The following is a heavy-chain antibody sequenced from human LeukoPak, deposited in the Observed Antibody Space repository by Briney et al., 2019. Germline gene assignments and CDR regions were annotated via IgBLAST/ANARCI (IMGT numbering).Heavy chain of an antibody. CDR2: ITDSGINT. CDR1: GFTFSSYA. Sequence: GGSLRLSCAASGFTFSSYAMAWVRQAPVKGLEWVSVITDSGINTYYTDSVKGRFTISRDNPKNTLYLQMNSLRAEDTAVYYCAKGTLGSCSGASCYPLDYWGQGTLVTVSS. CDR3: AKGTLGSCSGASCYPLDY. V-gene: IGHV3-23*01. D-gene: IGHD2-15*01. J-gene: IGHJ4*02.